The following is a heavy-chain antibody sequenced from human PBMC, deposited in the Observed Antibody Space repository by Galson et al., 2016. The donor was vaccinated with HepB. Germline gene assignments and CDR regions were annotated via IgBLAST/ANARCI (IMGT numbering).Heavy chain of an antibody. V-gene: IGHV3-21*01. J-gene: IGHJ4*02. D-gene: IGHD3-22*01. CDR1: GFTFSAYT. Sequence: SLRLSCAASGFTFSAYTMNWVRQAPGQGLDWVASISASSSSIGYTDSVKGRFTVSRDNAEDSLFLHLSSLTVEDTAIYYCARYDYYEGIDYWGQGTLVTVSS. CDR2: ISASSSSI. CDR3: ARYDYYEGIDY.